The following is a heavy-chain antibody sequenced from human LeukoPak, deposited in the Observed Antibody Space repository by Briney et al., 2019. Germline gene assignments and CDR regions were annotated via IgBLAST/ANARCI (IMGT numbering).Heavy chain of an antibody. CDR3: ARAPYDYVWGSYREDASDI. V-gene: IGHV3-23*01. Sequence: GGSLGLSCAASGFTFSNFAMSWVRQAPGKGLEWVSAISSSADSTYYADSVKGRFTISRDNSRNTLYLQVNSLRAEDTAVYYCARAPYDYVWGSYREDASDIWGQGTMVTVS. J-gene: IGHJ3*02. CDR2: ISSSADST. D-gene: IGHD3-16*02. CDR1: GFTFSNFA.